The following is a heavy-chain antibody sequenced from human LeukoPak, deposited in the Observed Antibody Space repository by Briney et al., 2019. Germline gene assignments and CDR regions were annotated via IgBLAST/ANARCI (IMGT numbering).Heavy chain of an antibody. D-gene: IGHD2-15*01. CDR2: IRYDGSNK. Sequence: TGGSLRLSCATSGFTFSAYGMHWVRQAPVKGLEWVAFIRYDGSNKYYADSVKGRFTISRDNSKNTLYLQMNSLRAEDTAVYYCAKAPHRYCSGGSCYSGAFDIWGQGTMVTVSS. CDR3: AKAPHRYCSGGSCYSGAFDI. J-gene: IGHJ3*02. CDR1: GFTFSAYG. V-gene: IGHV3-30*02.